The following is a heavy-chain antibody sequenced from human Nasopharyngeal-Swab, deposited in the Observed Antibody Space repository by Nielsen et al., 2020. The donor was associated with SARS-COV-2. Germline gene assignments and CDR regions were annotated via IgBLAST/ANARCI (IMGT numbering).Heavy chain of an antibody. Sequence: ASVKVSCKASGYTFTGYYMHWVRQAPGQGLEWMGWINPNSGGTNYAQKFQGRVTMTRDTSISTAYMELSRLRSDDMAVYYCARDTTVSSNAFDIWGQGTMVTVSS. CDR1: GYTFTGYY. V-gene: IGHV1-2*02. CDR2: INPNSGGT. D-gene: IGHD4-17*01. CDR3: ARDTTVSSNAFDI. J-gene: IGHJ3*02.